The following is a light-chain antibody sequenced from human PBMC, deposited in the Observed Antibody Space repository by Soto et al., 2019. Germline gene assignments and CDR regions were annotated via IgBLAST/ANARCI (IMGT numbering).Light chain of an antibody. J-gene: IGKJ1*01. Sequence: EIVMTQSPATLSVSPGERATLSCRASQSVSIDLAWYQQTPGQAPRLLIYDASNRATGIPARFSGSGSGTDFTLTISRLEPEDFAVYYCQQYGSSGTFGQGTKVDIK. CDR1: QSVSID. CDR3: QQYGSSGT. CDR2: DAS. V-gene: IGKV3-20*01.